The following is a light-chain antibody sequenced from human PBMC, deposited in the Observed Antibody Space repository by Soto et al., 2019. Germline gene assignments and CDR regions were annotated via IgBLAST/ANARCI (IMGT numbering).Light chain of an antibody. CDR3: QHYNGHSTWA. J-gene: IGKJ1*01. CDR1: QSIGNW. V-gene: IGKV1-5*01. Sequence: DVQLTQAPSTLSASVGDRVTITCRASQSIGNWLAWYQQKPGKAPNLLIYDASTLENGVPSRFSGSASGTDFTLTISSLQPYDFATYYCQHYNGHSTWAFGQGTKVDIK. CDR2: DAS.